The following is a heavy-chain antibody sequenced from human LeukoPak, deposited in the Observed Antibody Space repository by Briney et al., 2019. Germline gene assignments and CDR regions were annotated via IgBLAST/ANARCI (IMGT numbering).Heavy chain of an antibody. D-gene: IGHD3-9*01. J-gene: IGHJ4*02. CDR1: GFTFSSYW. CDR2: IKQDGSEK. V-gene: IGHV3-7*03. CDR3: ARCYYDILTGYSDFDY. Sequence: PGGSLRLSCAASGFTFSSYWMSWVRQAPGKGLEWVANIKQDGSEKYYMDSVKGRFTISRDNAKNSLYLQMNSLRAEDTAVYYCARCYYDILTGYSDFDYWGQGTLVTVSS.